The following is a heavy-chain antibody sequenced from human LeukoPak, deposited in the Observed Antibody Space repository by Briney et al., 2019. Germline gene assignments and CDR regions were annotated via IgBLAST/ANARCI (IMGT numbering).Heavy chain of an antibody. D-gene: IGHD3-3*01. J-gene: IGHJ3*02. V-gene: IGHV3-48*01. CDR1: GFTFSSYS. CDR2: ISSSSSTI. Sequence: PGGSLRLSCAASGFTFSSYSMNWVRQAPGKGLEWVSYISSSSSTIYYADSVKGRFTISRDNAKNSLYLQMNSLRAEDTAVYYCARETGYYDFWSAAPDAFDIWGQGTMVTVSS. CDR3: ARETGYYDFWSAAPDAFDI.